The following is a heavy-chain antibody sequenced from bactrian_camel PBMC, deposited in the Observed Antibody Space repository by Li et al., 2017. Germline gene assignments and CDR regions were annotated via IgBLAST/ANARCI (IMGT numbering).Heavy chain of an antibody. CDR1: SWTATMSC. V-gene: IGHV3S53*01. CDR3: AAELSCTFPPSRSQDDYDN. D-gene: IGHD7*01. CDR2: ILSDGRT. Sequence: VQLVESGGGSVQAGGSLRLSCAASSWTATMSCMGWFRQAPGKEREGVASILSDGRTSYADSVQGRFTISKDNAKNTLYLEMNSLSPEDTAMYYCAAELSCTFPPSRSQDDYDNWGQGTQVTVS. J-gene: IGHJ4*01.